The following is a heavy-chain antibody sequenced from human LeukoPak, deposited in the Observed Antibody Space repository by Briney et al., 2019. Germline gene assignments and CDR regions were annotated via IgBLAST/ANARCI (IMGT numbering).Heavy chain of an antibody. CDR1: GYTFTSYA. J-gene: IGHJ4*02. CDR2: IIPIFGTA. CDR3: ARIPHNLGYCSSTSCPYYFDY. V-gene: IGHV1-69*13. D-gene: IGHD2-2*01. Sequence: SVKVSCKASGYTFTSYAISWVRQAPGQGLEWMGGIIPIFGTANYAQKFQGRVTITADESTSTAYMELSSLRSEDTAVYYCARIPHNLGYCSSTSCPYYFDYWGQGTLVTVSS.